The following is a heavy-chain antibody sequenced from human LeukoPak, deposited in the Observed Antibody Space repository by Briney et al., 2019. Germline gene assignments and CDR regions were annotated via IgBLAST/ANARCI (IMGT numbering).Heavy chain of an antibody. Sequence: SETLSLTCTVSGGSISSGGYYWSWIRQPPGKGLEWIGYIYHSGSTYYNPSLKSRVTISVDRSKNQFSLKLSSVTAADTAVYYCARDFGSSGYFDYWGQGTLVTVSS. V-gene: IGHV4-30-2*01. D-gene: IGHD6-6*01. J-gene: IGHJ4*02. CDR3: ARDFGSSGYFDY. CDR1: GGSISSGGYY. CDR2: IYHSGST.